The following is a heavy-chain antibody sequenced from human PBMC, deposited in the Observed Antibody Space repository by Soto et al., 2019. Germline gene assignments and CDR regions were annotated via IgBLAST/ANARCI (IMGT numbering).Heavy chain of an antibody. D-gene: IGHD6-13*01. CDR3: ARSIAAAGSFGPYYYYGMDV. CDR1: GFTFSSYG. V-gene: IGHV3-33*01. Sequence: QVQLVESGGGVVQPGRSLRLSCAASGFTFSSYGMHWVRQAPGKGLEWVAVIWYDGSNKYYADSGKGRFTISRDNSKNTXYXXMNSLRAEDTAVYYCARSIAAAGSFGPYYYYGMDVWGQGTTVTVSS. J-gene: IGHJ6*02. CDR2: IWYDGSNK.